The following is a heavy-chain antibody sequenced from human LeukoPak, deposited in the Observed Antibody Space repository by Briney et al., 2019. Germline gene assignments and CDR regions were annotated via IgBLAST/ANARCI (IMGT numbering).Heavy chain of an antibody. CDR3: ARLRRNSDRSGFYYYYDN. J-gene: IGHJ4*02. CDR2: INTVASYI. D-gene: IGHD3-22*01. V-gene: IGHV3-21*01. Sequence: PGGSLRLSCAASGFTFSSYSFNWVRQAPGKGLEWVSSINTVASYIYYADSVRGRFTISRDNAENSLRLQMNGLRAEDSAVYYCARLRRNSDRSGFYYYYDNWGQGTLVTVSS. CDR1: GFTFSSYS.